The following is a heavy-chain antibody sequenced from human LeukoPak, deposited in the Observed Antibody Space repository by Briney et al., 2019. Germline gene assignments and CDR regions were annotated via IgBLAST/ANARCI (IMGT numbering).Heavy chain of an antibody. V-gene: IGHV3-30*02. D-gene: IGHD6-19*01. J-gene: IGHJ4*02. CDR3: AKDVSVAGNFDY. Sequence: PGGSLRLSCAASGFTFSSYGMHWVRQAPGKGLEWVAVIWYGGSNKYYADSVKGRFTISRDNSKNTLYLQMNSLRAEDTAVYYCAKDVSVAGNFDYWGQGTLVTVSS. CDR1: GFTFSSYG. CDR2: IWYGGSNK.